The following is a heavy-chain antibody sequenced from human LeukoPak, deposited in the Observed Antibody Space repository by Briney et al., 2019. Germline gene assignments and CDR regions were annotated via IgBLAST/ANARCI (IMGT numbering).Heavy chain of an antibody. V-gene: IGHV1-69*06. D-gene: IGHD2-15*01. CDR2: IIPIFGTA. CDR3: ARVGGGSTNPYAFDI. J-gene: IGHJ3*02. CDR1: GYTFTGYY. Sequence: ASLKVSCKASGYTFTGYYMHWVRQAPGQRLEWMGGIIPIFGTANYAQKFQGRVTITSDKSTSTAYMELSSLRSEDTAVYYCARVGGGSTNPYAFDIWGQGTMVTVSS.